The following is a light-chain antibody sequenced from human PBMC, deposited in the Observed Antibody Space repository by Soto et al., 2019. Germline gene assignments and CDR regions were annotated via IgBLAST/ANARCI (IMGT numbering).Light chain of an antibody. CDR3: QQYRSYLST. CDR2: GAS. Sequence: DIQMTQSPSTLSGSVGDRVTITCRASQSIHIYLAWYQQKPGQAPNLLIYGASNLEDGVPSRFSGSGSGTDFTLTISSLQPDDMATYYCQQYRSYLSTFGQGTKVEIK. CDR1: QSIHIY. J-gene: IGKJ2*01. V-gene: IGKV1-5*01.